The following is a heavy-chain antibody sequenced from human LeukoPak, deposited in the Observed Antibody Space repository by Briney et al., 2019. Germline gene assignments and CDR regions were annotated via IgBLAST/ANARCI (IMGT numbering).Heavy chain of an antibody. CDR3: ARHEYGFGPIWYFDL. J-gene: IGHJ2*01. CDR1: GGSISSYY. Sequence: SETLSLTCTVSGGSISSYYWSWIRQPPGKGLEWIGYIYYSGSTNYNPSLKSRVTISVDTSKNQFSLKLSSVTAADTAVYYCARHEYGFGPIWYFDLWGRGTLVTVSS. V-gene: IGHV4-59*08. D-gene: IGHD3-10*01. CDR2: IYYSGST.